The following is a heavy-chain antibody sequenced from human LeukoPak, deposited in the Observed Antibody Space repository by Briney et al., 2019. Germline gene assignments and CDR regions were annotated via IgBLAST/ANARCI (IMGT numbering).Heavy chain of an antibody. D-gene: IGHD3-10*01. CDR3: ARDYYGSGSYSVWFDP. Sequence: SETLSLTCTVSGGSISSYYWSWIRQPPGKGLEWIGYIYYSGSTNYNPSLKSRVTISVDTSKNQFSLKLSSVTAADTAVHYCARDYYGSGSYSVWFDPWGQGTLVTVSS. J-gene: IGHJ5*02. CDR1: GGSISSYY. CDR2: IYYSGST. V-gene: IGHV4-59*01.